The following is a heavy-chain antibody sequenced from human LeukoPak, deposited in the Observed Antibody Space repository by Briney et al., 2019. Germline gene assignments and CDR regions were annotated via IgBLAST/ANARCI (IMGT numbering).Heavy chain of an antibody. Sequence: ASVKVSCKASRHTFTSYVISWVRQAPAQGRECMGWISAYNCNTNYAQKLQGRVTMTTDTSTSTAYLELRSLRSDDTAVYYCARERVGPTNFDYCGQGTLVTASS. J-gene: IGHJ4*02. CDR3: ARERVGPTNFDY. CDR1: RHTFTSYV. D-gene: IGHD1-26*01. V-gene: IGHV1-18*01. CDR2: ISAYNCNT.